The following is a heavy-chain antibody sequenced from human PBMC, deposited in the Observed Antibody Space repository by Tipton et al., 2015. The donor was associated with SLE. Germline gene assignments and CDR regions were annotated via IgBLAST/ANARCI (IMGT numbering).Heavy chain of an antibody. J-gene: IGHJ6*02. Sequence: TLSLTCIVSGGSITTRSYYWGWIRQPPGKGLEWIASISYSGATYYNPSLKSRVIISLDTSRNHFSLKLTSVTAADTAVYYCARHVDPTDYYYYAVDVWGQGTTVTVSS. CDR3: ARHVDPTDYYYYAVDV. V-gene: IGHV4-39*07. CDR2: ISYSGAT. CDR1: GGSITTRSYY.